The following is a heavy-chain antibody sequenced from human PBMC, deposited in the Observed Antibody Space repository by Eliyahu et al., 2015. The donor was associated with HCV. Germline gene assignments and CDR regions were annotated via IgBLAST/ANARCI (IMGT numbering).Heavy chain of an antibody. CDR3: AKDWGGMVYAISFDY. CDR1: GXTXXSYA. CDR2: ISGSGGST. D-gene: IGHD2-8*01. Sequence: EVQLLESGGGLVQPGGSLRLSCXASGXTXXSYAMXWVRQAPGKGLEWVSAISGSGGSTYYXDSVKGRFTISRDNSKNTLYLQMNSLRAEDTAVYYCAKDWGGMVYAISFDYWGQGTLVTVSS. J-gene: IGHJ4*02. V-gene: IGHV3-23*01.